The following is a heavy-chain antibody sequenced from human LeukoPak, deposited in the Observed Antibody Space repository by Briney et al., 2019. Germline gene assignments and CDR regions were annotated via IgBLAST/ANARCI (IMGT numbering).Heavy chain of an antibody. J-gene: IGHJ4*02. CDR1: GFTFSNYW. CDR3: ARGGDTSNWYPGYFDY. CDR2: IKSDGSST. V-gene: IGHV3-74*01. Sequence: GGSLRLSCAASGFTFSNYWMHWVRQAPGKGPVWVSRIKSDGSSTRFADSVQGRFTISRDNGKNTVYLQMNSLRAEDTAVYYCARGGDTSNWYPGYFDYWGQGTLVTVSS. D-gene: IGHD6-13*01.